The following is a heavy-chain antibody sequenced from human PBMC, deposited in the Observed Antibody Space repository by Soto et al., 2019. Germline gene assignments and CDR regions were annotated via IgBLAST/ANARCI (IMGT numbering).Heavy chain of an antibody. D-gene: IGHD3-9*01. CDR2: IIPVFGTA. Sequence: QVQLVQSGAEVKKPGSSVKVSCKASGGSLSNYGISCVRQAPGQGLEWMGGIIPVFGTANYAQKFQGRVTITADESTSIVYMDVTSLRSEDTAVYYCARGDATKIVVTTYYAMDVWGQGTTVTVSS. V-gene: IGHV1-69*12. J-gene: IGHJ6*02. CDR3: ARGDATKIVVTTYYAMDV. CDR1: GGSLSNYG.